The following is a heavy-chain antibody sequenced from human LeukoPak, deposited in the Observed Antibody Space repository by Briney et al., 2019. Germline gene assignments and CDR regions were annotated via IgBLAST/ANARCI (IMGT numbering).Heavy chain of an antibody. V-gene: IGHV3-33*01. CDR3: ARVREYCSGGRCYEGYYYYGMDV. J-gene: IGHJ6*02. Sequence: GRSLRLSCAASGFTFSSYGVHWVRQAPGKGLEWVAVIWYDGSNKYYADSVKGRFTISRDNSKNTLYLQMNSLRAEDTAVYYCARVREYCSGGRCYEGYYYYGMDVWGQGTTVTVSS. CDR2: IWYDGSNK. D-gene: IGHD2-15*01. CDR1: GFTFSSYG.